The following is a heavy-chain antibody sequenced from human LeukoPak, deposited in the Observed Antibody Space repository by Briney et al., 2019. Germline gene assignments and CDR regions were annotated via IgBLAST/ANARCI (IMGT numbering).Heavy chain of an antibody. CDR1: GDSVSSNSAA. Sequence: SQTLSLTCAVSGDSVSSNSAAWNWIRQSPSRGLEWLGRTYYRSKWYNDYAVSVKSRITINPDTSKNQFSLQLNSVTPEDTAVYYCARDGTTVTQGWFDPWGQGTLVTVSS. CDR2: TYYRSKWYN. D-gene: IGHD4-17*01. J-gene: IGHJ5*02. CDR3: ARDGTTVTQGWFDP. V-gene: IGHV6-1*01.